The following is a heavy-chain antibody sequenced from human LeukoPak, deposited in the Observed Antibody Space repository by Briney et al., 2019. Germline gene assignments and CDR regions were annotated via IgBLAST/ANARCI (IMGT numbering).Heavy chain of an antibody. D-gene: IGHD3-3*01. Sequence: ASVKVSCEASGYTFTSYGISWVRQAPGQGLEWMGWISAYNGNTNYAQKLQGRVTMTTDTSTSTAYMELRSLRSDDTAVYYCARDLGFWSGYSGDPNWFDPWGQGTLVTVSS. CDR3: ARDLGFWSGYSGDPNWFDP. J-gene: IGHJ5*02. V-gene: IGHV1-18*01. CDR2: ISAYNGNT. CDR1: GYTFTSYG.